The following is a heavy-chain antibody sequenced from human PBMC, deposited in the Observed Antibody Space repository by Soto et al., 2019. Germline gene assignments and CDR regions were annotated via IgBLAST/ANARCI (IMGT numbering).Heavy chain of an antibody. J-gene: IGHJ4*02. Sequence: ASETLSLTCTVSGASISSDDYYWSWIRQPPGKGLEWIGYIYSTGKTSYNPSLESRIHMSFDTSRHQFSLELSSVSGADTAMYYCGRDRSTSPDYIDYWGRGTLVTVSS. V-gene: IGHV4-30-4*01. CDR3: GRDRSTSPDYIDY. D-gene: IGHD6-6*01. CDR2: IYSTGKT. CDR1: GASISSDDYY.